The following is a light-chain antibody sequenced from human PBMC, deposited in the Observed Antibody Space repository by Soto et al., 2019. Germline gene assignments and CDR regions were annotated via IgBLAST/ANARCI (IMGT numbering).Light chain of an antibody. CDR1: SSNIGAGYD. V-gene: IGLV1-40*01. CDR2: GNS. J-gene: IGLJ1*01. Sequence: QSVLTQPPSVSGAPGQRVTISCTGSSSNIGAGYDVHWYQQLPGTAPKLLIYGNSNRPSGVPDQFSGSKSGTSASLVITGLQAEDEADYYCQSSDSRLSGSDVFGTGTKVTVL. CDR3: QSSDSRLSGSDV.